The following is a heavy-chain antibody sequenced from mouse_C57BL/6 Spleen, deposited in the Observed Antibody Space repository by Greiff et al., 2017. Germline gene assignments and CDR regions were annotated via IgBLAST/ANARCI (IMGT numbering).Heavy chain of an antibody. V-gene: IGHV1-15*01. CDR2: IDPETGGP. CDR1: GYTFSDYE. J-gene: IGHJ3*01. CDR3: TRDPRVGSSYGGCAY. Sequence: VQLQQSGAELVRPGASVTLSCKASGYTFSDYEMNWVKQTPVHGLEWIGAIDPETGGPAYNQKFKGKDILTADKSSSTAYMGLRNLTSEDSAVYYCTRDPRVGSSYGGCAYWGQGTLVTVSA. D-gene: IGHD1-1*01.